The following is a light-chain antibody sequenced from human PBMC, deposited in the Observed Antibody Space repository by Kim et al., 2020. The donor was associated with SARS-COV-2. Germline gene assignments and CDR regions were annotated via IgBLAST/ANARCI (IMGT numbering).Light chain of an antibody. CDR2: GKD. CDR3: NTRDRSGNHMV. J-gene: IGLJ3*02. V-gene: IGLV3-19*01. CDR1: GLRSYY. Sequence: ALGKKVSIKCQGDGLRSYYASWYQQKQGQAPVLLIYGKDNRPSGLPARFSGSSSGNTASLTTTGAQAEDEADYYCNTRDRSGNHMVFGGGTKLTVL.